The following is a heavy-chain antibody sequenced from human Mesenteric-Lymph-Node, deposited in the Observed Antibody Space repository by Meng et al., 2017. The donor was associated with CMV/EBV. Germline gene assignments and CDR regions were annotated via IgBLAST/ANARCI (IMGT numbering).Heavy chain of an antibody. J-gene: IGHJ4*02. V-gene: IGHV3-23*01. CDR2: ISGSGGST. CDR3: AKGDCGVDCSDFDY. Sequence: GESLKISCAASGFTFSSYAMSWVRQAPGKGLEWVSAISGSGGSTYYADSVKGRFTISRDNSKNTLYLQMNSLRAEDTAVYYCAKGDCGVDCSDFDYWGQGTLVTVSS. D-gene: IGHD2-21*01. CDR1: GFTFSSYA.